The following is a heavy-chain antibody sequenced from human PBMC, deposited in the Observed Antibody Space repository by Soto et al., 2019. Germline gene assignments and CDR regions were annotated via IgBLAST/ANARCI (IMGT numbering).Heavy chain of an antibody. Sequence: VRLLESGGDLAQPGWSLRLSCAASGFTFSNYAMSWVRQAPGKGLEWVSSISGSGGGTFYADSVKGRFTISRDNAKNSLYLQLNNLRPVDTAVYYCARDAVSDWYFDLWGRGTLVTVAS. V-gene: IGHV3-23*01. CDR3: ARDAVSDWYFDL. J-gene: IGHJ2*01. CDR2: ISGSGGGT. CDR1: GFTFSNYA.